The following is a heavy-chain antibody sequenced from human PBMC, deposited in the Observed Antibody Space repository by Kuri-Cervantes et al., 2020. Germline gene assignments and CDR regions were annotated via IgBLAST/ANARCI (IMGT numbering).Heavy chain of an antibody. CDR1: GFTFSSYA. D-gene: IGHD5/OR15-5a*01. CDR2: IRSRGFGGTT. Sequence: GESLKISCAASGFTFSSYAMHWVRQAPGKGLEWVSFIRSRGFGGTTEHAASVRGRFTISRDDSKSIAYLQMNNLKTEDTALYYCTRIYDTVFDHWGQGTLVTVSS. J-gene: IGHJ4*02. V-gene: IGHV3-49*04. CDR3: TRIYDTVFDH.